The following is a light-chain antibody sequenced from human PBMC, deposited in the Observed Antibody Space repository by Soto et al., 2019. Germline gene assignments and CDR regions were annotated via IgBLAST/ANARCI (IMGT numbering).Light chain of an antibody. Sequence: DIPMTQSPSSLSASVGDRVTITCQASQNINNYLNWYQQKPGRAPKLLIYDASKLKAGVPSRFSGRGSGTDFTFTISRLQPEDIATYYCQQYENLPTFGQGTRLEIK. CDR1: QNINNY. V-gene: IGKV1-33*01. CDR2: DAS. CDR3: QQYENLPT. J-gene: IGKJ5*01.